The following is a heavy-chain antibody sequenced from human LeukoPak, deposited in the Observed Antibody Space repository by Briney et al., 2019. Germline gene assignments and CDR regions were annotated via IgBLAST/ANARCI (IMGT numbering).Heavy chain of an antibody. CDR3: TTDFTSRDY. J-gene: IGHJ4*02. CDR1: GFTFSHAW. CDR2: VKSKTDGDIT. Sequence: GGSLRLSCAASGFTFSHAWMSWVRQAPGKGLERVGRVKSKTDGDITDYAAPVKGRFTISRDDSQNTLYLQMNSLKTEDTAVYYCTTDFTSRDYWGQGTLVTVSS. D-gene: IGHD2-2*01. V-gene: IGHV3-15*01.